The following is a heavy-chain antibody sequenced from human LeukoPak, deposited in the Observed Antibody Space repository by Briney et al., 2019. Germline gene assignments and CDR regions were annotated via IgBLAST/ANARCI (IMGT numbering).Heavy chain of an antibody. CDR3: AREGQRGIYALDI. V-gene: IGHV3-66*01. Sequence: GGSLRLSCAASGLTVSTNYMSWVRHLPGKGLEWIFVLHSGGTTKYADSVKGRFTISRDESNNTLFLQMDNLGVEDTAVYYCAREGQRGIYALDIWGQGTLVTVSS. CDR1: GLTVSTNY. D-gene: IGHD3-10*01. J-gene: IGHJ3*02. CDR2: LHSGGTT.